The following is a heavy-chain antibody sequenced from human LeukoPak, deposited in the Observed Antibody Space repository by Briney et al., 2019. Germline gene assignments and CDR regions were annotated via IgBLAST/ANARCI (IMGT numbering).Heavy chain of an antibody. J-gene: IGHJ3*02. Sequence: ASVNVSCKASGGTFSSYAISCVRRAPGQGLEWMGGIIPIFGTANYAQKFQGRVTITADESTSTAYMELSSLRSEDTAVYYCARYSGSYLDAFDIWGQGTMVTVSS. CDR2: IIPIFGTA. CDR3: ARYSGSYLDAFDI. V-gene: IGHV1-69*13. CDR1: GGTFSSYA. D-gene: IGHD1-26*01.